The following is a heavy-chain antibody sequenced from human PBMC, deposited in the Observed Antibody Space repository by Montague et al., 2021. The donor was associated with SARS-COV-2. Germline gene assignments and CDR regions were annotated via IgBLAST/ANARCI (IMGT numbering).Heavy chain of an antibody. CDR1: GGSFSNYY. J-gene: IGHJ5*02. V-gene: IGHV4-34*01. Sequence: SETLSLTCAVYGGSFSNYYWSWIRQPPGKGLEWIGEINHSGSTXXXPSXXXRVTISVDTPKNQFSLKLSSVTAADTAVYYCARGGTVTTFFAPKRTRRYNWFDPWGQGTLVTVSS. D-gene: IGHD4-17*01. CDR2: INHSGST. CDR3: ARGGTVTTFFAPKRTRRYNWFDP.